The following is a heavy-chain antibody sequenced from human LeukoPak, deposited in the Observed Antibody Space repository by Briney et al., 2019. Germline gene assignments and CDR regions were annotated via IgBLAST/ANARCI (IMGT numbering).Heavy chain of an antibody. V-gene: IGHV1-2*02. CDR3: ARRGSSGSYYGPYYFDY. CDR1: GYTFTGYY. D-gene: IGHD1-26*01. J-gene: IGHJ4*02. Sequence: ASVKVSCKASGYTFTGYYMHWVRQAPGQGLEWMGWINPNSGGTNYAQKFQGRVTMTRDTSISTAYMELSRLRSDDTAVYYCARRGSSGSYYGPYYFDYWGQGTLVTASS. CDR2: INPNSGGT.